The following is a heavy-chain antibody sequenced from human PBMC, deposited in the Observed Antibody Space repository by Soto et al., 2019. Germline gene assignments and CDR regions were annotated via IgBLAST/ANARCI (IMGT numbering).Heavy chain of an antibody. CDR2: INAGNGTT. J-gene: IGHJ2*01. Sequence: QVQLVQSGAEEKKPGASVKVSCKASGYTFTSYAMHWVRQAPGQRLEWMGWINAGNGTTKYSQKFQGRVTITRDTSASKAYMSLSSLRSEDTSVYYFAWAPSWWYFDLWGRGTLVTVSS. V-gene: IGHV1-3*05. CDR3: AWAPSWWYFDL. CDR1: GYTFTSYA.